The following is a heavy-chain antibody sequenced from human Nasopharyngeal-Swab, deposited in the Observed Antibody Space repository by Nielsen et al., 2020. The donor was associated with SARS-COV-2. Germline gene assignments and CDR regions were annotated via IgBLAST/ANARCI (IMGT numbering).Heavy chain of an antibody. CDR3: PRELIHFAAAAPRGDYYYGMDV. D-gene: IGHD6-13*01. J-gene: IGHJ6*02. V-gene: IGHV1-69*13. CDR1: GGTFSSYA. Sequence: SVKVSCKASGGTFSSYAISWVRQAPGQGLEWMGGIIPIFGTANYAQKFQGRVTITADESTSTAYMALSSLRSEDTAVYYCPRELIHFAAAAPRGDYYYGMDVWGQGTTVTVSS. CDR2: IIPIFGTA.